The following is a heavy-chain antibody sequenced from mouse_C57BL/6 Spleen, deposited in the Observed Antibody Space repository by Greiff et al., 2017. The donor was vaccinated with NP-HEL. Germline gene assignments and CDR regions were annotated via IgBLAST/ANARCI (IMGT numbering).Heavy chain of an antibody. CDR2: IDPSDSYT. Sequence: QVQLQQSGAELVMPGASVKLSCKASGYTFTSYWMHWVKQRPGQGLEWIGEIDPSDSYTNYNQKFKGKSTLTVDKSSSTAYMQLSSLTYEDSAVYYWARGYGSSYFYAMDYWGQGTSVTVSS. J-gene: IGHJ4*01. D-gene: IGHD1-1*01. CDR1: GYTFTSYW. V-gene: IGHV1-69*01. CDR3: ARGYGSSYFYAMDY.